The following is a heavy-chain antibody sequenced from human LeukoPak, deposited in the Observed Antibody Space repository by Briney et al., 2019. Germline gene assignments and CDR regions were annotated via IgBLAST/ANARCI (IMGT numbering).Heavy chain of an antibody. D-gene: IGHD3-16*01. Sequence: SETLSLTCAVSGGSFSSDYWSWIRQPPGKGLEWVGWISYTGSTKYSSSLNSRATISVDTSKMQFSLKLTSVTAADTAVYYCAGFTYYGPFDYWGQGTLVTVSS. CDR2: ISYTGST. CDR3: AGFTYYGPFDY. J-gene: IGHJ4*02. CDR1: GGSFSSDY. V-gene: IGHV4-59*01.